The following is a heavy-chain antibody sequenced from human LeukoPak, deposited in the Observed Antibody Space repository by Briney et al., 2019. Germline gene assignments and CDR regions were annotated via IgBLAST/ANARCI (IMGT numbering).Heavy chain of an antibody. D-gene: IGHD6-6*01. Sequence: SETLSLTCAVYGGSFSGFYWSWIRQPPGKGLEWIGEINHSGSTNYNSSLKSRVTISVDTSKNQFSLKLSSVTAADTAVYYCARGTLVGYSSSSGPRHFDYWGQGTLVTVSS. CDR1: GGSFSGFY. CDR3: ARGTLVGYSSSSGPRHFDY. J-gene: IGHJ4*02. CDR2: INHSGST. V-gene: IGHV4-34*01.